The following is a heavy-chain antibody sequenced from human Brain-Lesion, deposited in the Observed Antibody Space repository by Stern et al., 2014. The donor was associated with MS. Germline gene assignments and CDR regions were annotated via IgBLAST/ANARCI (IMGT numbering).Heavy chain of an antibody. CDR3: ARAHVDTWDWFDP. CDR1: GFTFSTYW. J-gene: IGHJ5*02. CDR2: INGDGSRT. Sequence: EVQLVESGGDLVQPGGSLRLSCTASGFTFSTYWMHWVRQAPGQGLGWVSRINGDGSRTSYADSVKGRFTISRDNAKNTLYVQMNSLRVEDTAVYYCARAHVDTWDWFDPWGQGTLVTVSS. V-gene: IGHV3-74*02. D-gene: IGHD5-18*01.